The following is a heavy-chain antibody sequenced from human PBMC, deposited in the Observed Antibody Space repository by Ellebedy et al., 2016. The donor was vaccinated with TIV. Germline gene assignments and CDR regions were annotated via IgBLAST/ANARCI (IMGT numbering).Heavy chain of an antibody. J-gene: IGHJ4*02. CDR1: GGSFSGYY. CDR2: INHSGST. Sequence: SETLSLTXAVYGGSFSGYYWSWIRQPPGKGLEWIGEINHSGSTNYNPSLKSRVTISVDTSKNQFSLKLSSVTAADTAVYYCARGYSSSGWYVVDYFDYWGQGTLVTVSS. CDR3: ARGYSSSGWYVVDYFDY. V-gene: IGHV4-34*01. D-gene: IGHD6-19*01.